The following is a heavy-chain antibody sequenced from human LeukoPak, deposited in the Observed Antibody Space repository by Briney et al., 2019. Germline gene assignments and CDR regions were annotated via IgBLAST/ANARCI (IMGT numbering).Heavy chain of an antibody. CDR3: ARAGVSIVGATTFDY. CDR2: IYYTGSS. D-gene: IGHD1-26*01. V-gene: IGHV4-59*08. CDR1: AGSIRSYH. J-gene: IGHJ4*02. Sequence: SETLSLTCTVSAGSIRSYHWNWIRQPPGKGLEWIGYIYYTGSSNYNPSLKSRVTMSVDTSKSQFSLKLSSVTAADTAVYYCARAGVSIVGATTFDYWGQGTLVTVSS.